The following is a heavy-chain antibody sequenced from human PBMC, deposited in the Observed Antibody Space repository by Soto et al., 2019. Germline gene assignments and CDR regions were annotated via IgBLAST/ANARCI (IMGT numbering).Heavy chain of an antibody. Sequence: QITLKESGPTLVKPTQTLTLTCTFSGFSLSASGVGVGWIRQPPGKALEWLALIYWDDDKRYSPSLKSRLTITKDTSKNQVVLSITNMDPVDTATYYCAHVVTTVTTRWGQGTLVTVSS. J-gene: IGHJ4*02. V-gene: IGHV2-5*02. CDR2: IYWDDDK. CDR1: GFSLSASGVG. D-gene: IGHD4-17*01. CDR3: AHVVTTVTTR.